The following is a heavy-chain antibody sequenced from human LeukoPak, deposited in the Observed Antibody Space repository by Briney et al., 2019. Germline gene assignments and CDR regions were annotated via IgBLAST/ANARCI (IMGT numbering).Heavy chain of an antibody. J-gene: IGHJ6*04. CDR1: GYSFTGHY. V-gene: IGHV1-2*02. D-gene: IGHD5-24*01. Sequence: ASVKVSCKASGYSFTGHYLHWVRQAPGQGLEWMGWINPNSGGTNYAQKFQGRVTMTRDTSISTAYMELSRLRSDDTALYYCARDRGDGYNYYMEVWGKGTTVAVSS. CDR3: ARDRGDGYNYYMEV. CDR2: INPNSGGT.